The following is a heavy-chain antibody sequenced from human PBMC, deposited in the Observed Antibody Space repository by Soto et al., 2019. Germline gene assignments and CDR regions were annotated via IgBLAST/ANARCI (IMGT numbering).Heavy chain of an antibody. CDR1: GGTFSSYA. J-gene: IGHJ6*02. CDR2: IIPIFGTA. Sequence: QVQLVQSGAEVKKPGSSVKVSCKASGGTFSSYAISWVRQAPGQGLEWMGGIIPIFGTANYAQKFQGRVTITADESTSTAYMELSSLRSEDTAVYYCARAEYGAVAEESAGNYYYYGMDVWGQGTTVTVSS. D-gene: IGHD6-19*01. CDR3: ARAEYGAVAEESAGNYYYYGMDV. V-gene: IGHV1-69*01.